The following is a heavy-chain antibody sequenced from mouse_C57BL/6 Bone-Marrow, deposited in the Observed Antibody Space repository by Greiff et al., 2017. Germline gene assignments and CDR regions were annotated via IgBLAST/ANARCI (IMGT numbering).Heavy chain of an antibody. CDR3: TRIAY. CDR1: GFNFTDDY. V-gene: IGHV14-4*01. J-gene: IGHJ3*01. Sequence: DVKLQESGAELVRPGASVKLSCTASGFNFTDDYMHWVKQRTEQGLEWIGLIDPDNGDTGYAQKFQGKATITVDTSSNTAYLQLSSLTSEDTAVYYCTRIAYWGQGTLVTVSA. CDR2: IDPDNGDT.